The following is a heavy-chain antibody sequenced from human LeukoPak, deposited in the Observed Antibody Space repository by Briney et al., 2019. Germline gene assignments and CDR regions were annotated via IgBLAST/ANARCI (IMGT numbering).Heavy chain of an antibody. CDR1: GGSISSDNHC. Sequence: PSETLSLTCTVSGGSISSDNHCWGWIRQPAGKGLEWIGRISTSGDTHYNPSLKSRVTISVDTSKNQSPLKLSSVTAADTAAYYCARRPGAGSRDCWFDPWGQGTLVTVSS. CDR3: ARRPGAGSRDCWFDP. V-gene: IGHV4-61*02. CDR2: ISTSGDT. D-gene: IGHD2-21*01. J-gene: IGHJ5*02.